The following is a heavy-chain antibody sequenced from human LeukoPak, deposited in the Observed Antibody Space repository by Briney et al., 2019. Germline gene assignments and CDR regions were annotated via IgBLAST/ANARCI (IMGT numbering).Heavy chain of an antibody. D-gene: IGHD6-19*01. Sequence: GSLRLSCAASGFTFSNYCMSWVRQAPGKGLEWVANIKQDGSESKYVDSVKGRITISRDNAKNTLYLQMNSLRAEDTALYYCARDQDAYSSGWYGVFDFWGQGSLVTV. CDR1: GFTFSNYC. CDR2: IKQDGSES. V-gene: IGHV3-7*05. J-gene: IGHJ4*02. CDR3: ARDQDAYSSGWYGVFDF.